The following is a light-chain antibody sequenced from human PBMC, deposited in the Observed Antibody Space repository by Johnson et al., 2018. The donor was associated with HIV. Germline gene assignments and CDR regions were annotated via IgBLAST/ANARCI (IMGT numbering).Light chain of an antibody. CDR3: GIWDASLSPLYV. CDR1: VSNIESYF. CDR2: EDN. J-gene: IGLJ1*01. Sequence: QFVLTQPPSVSAAPGQTVNISCSGNVSNIESYFVSWYQQLPGAAPTLLIYEDNKRPSGIPDRFSGSKSGATATLGITGLQTGDEADYYCGIWDASLSPLYVFGTGTTITAL. V-gene: IGLV1-51*02.